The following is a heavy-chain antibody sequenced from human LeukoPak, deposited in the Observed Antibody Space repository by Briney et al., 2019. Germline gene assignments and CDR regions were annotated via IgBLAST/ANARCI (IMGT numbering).Heavy chain of an antibody. CDR2: IYYSGST. CDR3: ARGGYSYGLGFDY. Sequence: PSETLSLTCTVSGGSISSGDYYWSWIRQPPGKGLEWIGYIYYSGSTYYNPFLKSRVTISVDTSKNQFSLKLSSVTAADTAVYYCARGGYSYGLGFDYWGQGTLVTVSS. V-gene: IGHV4-30-4*01. J-gene: IGHJ4*02. CDR1: GGSISSGDYY. D-gene: IGHD5-18*01.